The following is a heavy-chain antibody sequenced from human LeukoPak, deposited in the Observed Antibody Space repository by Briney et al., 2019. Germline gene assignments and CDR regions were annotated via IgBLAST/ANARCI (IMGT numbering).Heavy chain of an antibody. CDR3: ARGYCSGGSCYWRGFFDY. J-gene: IGHJ4*02. CDR2: IYYSGST. Sequence: PPQTLSLTCTVSGGSISSGDYYWSWIRQPPGKGLEWIGYIYYSGSTYYNPSLKSRVTISVDTSKNQFSLKLSSVTAADTAVHYCARGYCSGGSCYWRGFFDYWGQGTLVTVSS. CDR1: GGSISSGDYY. D-gene: IGHD2-15*01. V-gene: IGHV4-30-4*01.